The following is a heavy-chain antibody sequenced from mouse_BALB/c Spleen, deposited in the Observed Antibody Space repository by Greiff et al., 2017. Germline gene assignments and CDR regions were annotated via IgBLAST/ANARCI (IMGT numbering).Heavy chain of an antibody. J-gene: IGHJ3*01. CDR3: ARGKFTTATPFAY. D-gene: IGHD1-2*01. Sequence: VQLKQSGPGLVKPSQSLSLTCTVTGYSITSDYAWNWIRQFPGNKLEWMGYISYSGSTSYNPSLKSRISITRDTSKNQFFLQLNSVTTEDTATYYCARGKFTTATPFAYWGQGTLVTVSA. CDR2: ISYSGST. V-gene: IGHV3-2*02. CDR1: GYSITSDYA.